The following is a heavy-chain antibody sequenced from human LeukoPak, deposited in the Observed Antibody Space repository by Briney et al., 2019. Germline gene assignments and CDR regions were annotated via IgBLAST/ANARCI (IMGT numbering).Heavy chain of an antibody. D-gene: IGHD3-10*01. V-gene: IGHV3-23*01. CDR3: ARDRSGSYPNWFDP. J-gene: IGHJ5*02. CDR1: GFTFSSYG. CDR2: ITGNGANT. Sequence: GGSLSLSCAASGFTFSSYGMSWVRQAPGKGLEWVSAITGNGANTFYADSVKGRFTISRDNSKNTMYLQMNSLRAEDTALYYCARDRSGSYPNWFDPWGQGTLVTVSS.